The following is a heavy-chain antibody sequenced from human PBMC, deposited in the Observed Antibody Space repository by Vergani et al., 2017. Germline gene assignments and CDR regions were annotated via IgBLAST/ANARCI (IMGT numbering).Heavy chain of an antibody. CDR2: VYPSGIT. CDR3: ARGETRTDWFDP. J-gene: IGHJ5*02. CDR1: GVSIQSGSLY. D-gene: IGHD3/OR15-3a*01. V-gene: IGHV4-61*02. Sequence: QVQLHESGPGLVKASETLSLICSVSGVSIQSGSLYWTWIRQTAERGLEWMGRVYPSGITNYNPSLNVRVTIFVDQSKNLLSLRLNSVTAAGTAVYYCARGETRTDWFDPWGQGTLVTVSS.